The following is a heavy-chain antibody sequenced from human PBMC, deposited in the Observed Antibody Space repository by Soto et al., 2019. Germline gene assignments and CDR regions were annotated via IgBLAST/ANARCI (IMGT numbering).Heavy chain of an antibody. V-gene: IGHV5-51*01. Sequence: PGESLKISCKGSGYSFTSYWIGRVRQMPGKGLEWMGIIYPGDSDTRYSPSFQGQVTISADKSISTAYLQWSSLKASDTAMYYCARHGIAARPHYYYFYGMDVWGQGTTVTVSS. CDR3: ARHGIAARPHYYYFYGMDV. CDR1: GYSFTSYW. J-gene: IGHJ6*02. CDR2: IYPGDSDT. D-gene: IGHD6-6*01.